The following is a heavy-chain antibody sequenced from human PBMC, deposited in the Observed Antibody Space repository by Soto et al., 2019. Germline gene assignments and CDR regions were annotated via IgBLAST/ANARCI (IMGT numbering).Heavy chain of an antibody. Sequence: GGSLRLSCAASGFTFSSYSMNWVRQAPGKGLEWVSSISSSSSYIYYADSVKGRFTISRDNAKNSLYLQMNSLRDEDTAVYYCARDPLLWFGELTYYYGMDVWGQGTTVTVSS. CDR1: GFTFSSYS. D-gene: IGHD3-10*01. J-gene: IGHJ6*02. V-gene: IGHV3-21*01. CDR2: ISSSSSYI. CDR3: ARDPLLWFGELTYYYGMDV.